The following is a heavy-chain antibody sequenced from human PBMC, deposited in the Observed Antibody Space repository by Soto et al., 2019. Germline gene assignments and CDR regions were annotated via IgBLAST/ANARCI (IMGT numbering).Heavy chain of an antibody. CDR1: GFTFSSYA. V-gene: IGHV3-23*01. D-gene: IGHD6-13*01. CDR3: AKDREYSRSWLACHSYVHP. CDR2: ISGSGGST. Sequence: EVQLLESGGGLVQPGGSLRLSCAASGFTFSSYAMSWVRQAPGKGLEWVSAISGSGGSTYYADSVKGRFTISRDNSKNTLHLQRNSLRDEDTAVYYCAKDREYSRSWLACHSYVHPWGQATLVTVSS. J-gene: IGHJ5*02.